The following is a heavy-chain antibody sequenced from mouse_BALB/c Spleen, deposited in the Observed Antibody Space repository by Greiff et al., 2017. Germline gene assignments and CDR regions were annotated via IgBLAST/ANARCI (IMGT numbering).Heavy chain of an antibody. CDR1: GYTFTSYW. Sequence: VQLQQPGAELVRPGASVKLSCKASGYTFTSYWINWVKQRPGQGLEWIGNIYPSDSYTNYNQKFKDKATLTVDKSSSTAYMQLSSPTSEDSAVYYCTIYPPYHYFDYWGQGTTLTVSS. CDR3: TIYPPYHYFDY. CDR2: IYPSDSYT. V-gene: IGHV1-69*02. D-gene: IGHD2-10*01. J-gene: IGHJ2*01.